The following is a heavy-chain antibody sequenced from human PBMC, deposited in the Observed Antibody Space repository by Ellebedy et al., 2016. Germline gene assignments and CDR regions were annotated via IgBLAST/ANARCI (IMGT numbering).Heavy chain of an antibody. V-gene: IGHV3-23*01. CDR2: ISGSGGST. D-gene: IGHD1-26*01. Sequence: GESLKISCAASGFTFSSYAMSWVRQAPGKGLEWVSAISGSGGSTYYADSVKGRFTISRDNSKNTLYLQMNSLRAEDTAVYYCAKAGYSGSYLSPNSYWGQGTLVTVSS. J-gene: IGHJ4*02. CDR3: AKAGYSGSYLSPNSY. CDR1: GFTFSSYA.